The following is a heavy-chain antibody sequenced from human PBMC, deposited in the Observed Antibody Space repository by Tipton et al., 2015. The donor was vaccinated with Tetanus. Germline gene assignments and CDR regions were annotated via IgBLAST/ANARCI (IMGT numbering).Heavy chain of an antibody. CDR2: MFYSGTT. CDR3: AVRDSSPWGFAP. V-gene: IGHV4-59*03. CDR1: GFAISNYY. D-gene: IGHD6-6*01. J-gene: IGHJ5*02. Sequence: TLSLTCSVSGFAISNYYWSWIRQPPGKGLEWIGYMFYSGTTKYNPSLKSRVAISVDRSKNEFSLQLRSVTAADTAVYYCAVRDSSPWGFAPWGPGALVSVTS.